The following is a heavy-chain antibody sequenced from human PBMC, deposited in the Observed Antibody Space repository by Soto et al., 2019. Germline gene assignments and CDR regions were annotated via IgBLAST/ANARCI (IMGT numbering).Heavy chain of an antibody. CDR1: DGSVSSGSYY. Sequence: SETLSLTCTVSDGSVSSGSYYWTWIRHPPGKGLEWIGYIYSSGSTLYNPSLKSRVIISVDTSMNQFSLKLSSVTAADTAVYYCARGSRGIQLWGNYYGMDVWGQGTTVTVSS. CDR2: IYSSGST. D-gene: IGHD5-18*01. V-gene: IGHV4-61*01. CDR3: ARGSRGIQLWGNYYGMDV. J-gene: IGHJ6*02.